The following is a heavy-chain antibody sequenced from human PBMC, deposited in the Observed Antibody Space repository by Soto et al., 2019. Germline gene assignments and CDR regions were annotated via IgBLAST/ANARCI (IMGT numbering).Heavy chain of an antibody. D-gene: IGHD6-25*01. J-gene: IGHJ6*02. Sequence: QVQLVQSGAEVKKPGSSVKVSCKASGGTFSSYAISWVRQAPGQVLEWMGGIIPIFGTANYAQKFQGRGTITADESTSRAYMELSSLRSEDTAVYYCARDLGYHHTFRYGMDVWGQGTTVSVSS. CDR2: IIPIFGTA. CDR1: GGTFSSYA. V-gene: IGHV1-69*01. CDR3: ARDLGYHHTFRYGMDV.